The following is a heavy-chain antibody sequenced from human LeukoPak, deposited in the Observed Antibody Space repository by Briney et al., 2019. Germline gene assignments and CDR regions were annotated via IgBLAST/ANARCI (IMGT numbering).Heavy chain of an antibody. CDR2: ISSGSSYT. CDR3: ARQRGSKRAFDY. V-gene: IGHV3-11*03. Sequence: GGSLRLSCAASGFTFSDYYMSWIRQAPGKGLEWVSYISSGSSYTKYADSVKGRFTISRDNAKNSLYLQMNSLRAEDTAVYYCARQRGSKRAFDYWGQGTLVTVSS. D-gene: IGHD1-26*01. J-gene: IGHJ4*02. CDR1: GFTFSDYY.